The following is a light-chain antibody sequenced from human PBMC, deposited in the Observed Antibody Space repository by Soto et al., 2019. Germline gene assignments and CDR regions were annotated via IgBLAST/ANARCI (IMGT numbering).Light chain of an antibody. CDR3: QQYNNWPFS. Sequence: EIRMTQSPGTLSVSPGERATLSCRAAQGVTTNFAWYQQKSGQSPRLLIYDVSNRATGVPARFSGSGSETAFTLTISGLRSEDSAVYFCQQYNNWPFSFGQGTRLEIK. V-gene: IGKV3-15*01. CDR2: DVS. CDR1: QGVTTN. J-gene: IGKJ5*01.